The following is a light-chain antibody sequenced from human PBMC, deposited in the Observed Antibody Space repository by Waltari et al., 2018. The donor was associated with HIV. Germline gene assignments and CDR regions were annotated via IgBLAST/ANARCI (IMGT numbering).Light chain of an antibody. CDR3: LQALSFPLT. Sequence: DIKVTQSPSSLSPSVGESFTITCRANQGLTSYLAWYQQKPGNTPKFLISATSSLRGGVPSRFGGSGSGTDFTLIINNLQPEDFATYYCLQALSFPLTFGPGTKVDVK. CDR2: ATS. V-gene: IGKV1-12*01. CDR1: QGLTSY. J-gene: IGKJ3*01.